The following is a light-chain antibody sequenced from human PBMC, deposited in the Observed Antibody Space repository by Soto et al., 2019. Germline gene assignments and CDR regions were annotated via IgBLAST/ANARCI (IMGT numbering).Light chain of an antibody. Sequence: QSALTQPASVSGSPGQSITISCTGTSSDVGGYNYVSWYQQYPGKAPKLLIYEVSNRPSEVSNRFSGSKSGNTASLTISGLQAEDEADYYCSSYTSSSTWVFGGGTKLTVL. V-gene: IGLV2-14*01. J-gene: IGLJ3*02. CDR1: SSDVGGYNY. CDR2: EVS. CDR3: SSYTSSSTWV.